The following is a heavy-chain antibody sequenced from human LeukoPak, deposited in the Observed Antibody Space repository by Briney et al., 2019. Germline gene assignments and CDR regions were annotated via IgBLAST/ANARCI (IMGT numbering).Heavy chain of an antibody. D-gene: IGHD5-18*01. CDR1: GFTFSSYA. J-gene: IGHJ4*02. CDR2: ISGSGGST. CDR3: AKDLLGYSYGYPYFDY. Sequence: PGGSLRLSCAASGFTFSSYAMSWVRQAPGKGLEWVSAISGSGGSTYYADSVKGRFTISRDNSKNTLYLQMNSLRAEDTAVYYCAKDLLGYSYGYPYFDYWGQGTLVTVSS. V-gene: IGHV3-23*01.